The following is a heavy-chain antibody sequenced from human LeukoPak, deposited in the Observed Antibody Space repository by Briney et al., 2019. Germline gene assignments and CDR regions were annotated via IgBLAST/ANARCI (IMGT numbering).Heavy chain of an antibody. CDR3: ARDQGIRSTYFDFWTSDY. CDR2: ISSSSSYI. J-gene: IGHJ4*02. V-gene: IGHV3-21*01. Sequence: GGSLRLSCAASGFTFSSYSMNWVRQAPGKGLEWVSSISSSSSYIYYADSVKGRFTISRDNAKNSLYLQMNSLRAEDTAVYYCARDQGIRSTYFDFWTSDYWGQGTLVTVSS. D-gene: IGHD3-3*01. CDR1: GFTFSSYS.